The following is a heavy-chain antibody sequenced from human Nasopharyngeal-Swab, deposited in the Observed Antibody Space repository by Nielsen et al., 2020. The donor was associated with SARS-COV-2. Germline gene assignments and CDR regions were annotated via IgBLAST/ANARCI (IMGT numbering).Heavy chain of an antibody. CDR1: GYTFTSYD. D-gene: IGHD1-14*01. Sequence: ASVKVSCKASGYTFTSYDINWVRQATGQGLEWMGWMNPNSGNTGYAQKFQGRVTITRNTSISTAYMELSSLRSEDTAVYYCARDFTPEEGDYWGQGTLVTVSS. CDR2: MNPNSGNT. CDR3: ARDFTPEEGDY. V-gene: IGHV1-8*03. J-gene: IGHJ4*02.